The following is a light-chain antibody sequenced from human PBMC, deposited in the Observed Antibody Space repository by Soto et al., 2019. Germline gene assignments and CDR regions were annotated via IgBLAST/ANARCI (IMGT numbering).Light chain of an antibody. CDR1: QSVSSTH. CDR2: GAS. CDR3: QQYGSSPFT. J-gene: IGKJ3*01. Sequence: EIVLTQSPVPLSLSPGERATLSCRASQSVSSTHFAWYQQKVGRAPRLLIYGASHRATDIPDRFSGSGSGTDFTLTSSRLEPEEFGVYYCQQYGSSPFTFGPGTTVDIK. V-gene: IGKV3-20*01.